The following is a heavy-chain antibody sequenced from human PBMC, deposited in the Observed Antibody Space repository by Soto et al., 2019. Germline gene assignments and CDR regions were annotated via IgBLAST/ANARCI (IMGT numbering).Heavy chain of an antibody. V-gene: IGHV1-46*01. D-gene: IGHD6-13*01. Sequence: QVQVVQSGAEVKEPGASVKVSCKASGNTVTSYYMHWMRQAPGHGLEWMGIIDPTGGSTRYAEKFQGRLTMTRDTSTSTIYMELSSLTSEDTAVYYCARDAGYSSSWGQSRFDPWGQGTLVTVSS. CDR3: ARDAGYSSSWGQSRFDP. CDR1: GNTVTSYY. J-gene: IGHJ5*02. CDR2: IDPTGGST.